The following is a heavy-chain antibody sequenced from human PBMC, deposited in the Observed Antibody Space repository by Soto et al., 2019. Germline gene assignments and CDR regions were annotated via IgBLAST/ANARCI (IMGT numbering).Heavy chain of an antibody. CDR1: GYTFTSYG. V-gene: IGHV1-18*01. CDR2: ISAYNGNT. CDR3: ASSDRITMVRGVFAY. J-gene: IGHJ4*02. Sequence: QVQLVQSGAEVKKPGASVKVYCKASGYTFTSYGISWVRQAPGQGLEWMGWISAYNGNTNYAQKLQGRVTMTTDTSTSTAYMELRSLRSDDTAVYYCASSDRITMVRGVFAYWGQGTLVTVSS. D-gene: IGHD3-10*01.